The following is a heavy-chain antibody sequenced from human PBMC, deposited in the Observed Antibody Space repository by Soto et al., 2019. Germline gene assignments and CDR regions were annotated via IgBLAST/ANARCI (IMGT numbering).Heavy chain of an antibody. CDR2: INPNSGGT. V-gene: IGHV1-2*02. CDR1: GYTFTGYY. CDR3: ARAAAGTIVVVPAALI. D-gene: IGHD2-2*01. J-gene: IGHJ3*02. Sequence: GASVKVSCKXSGYTFTGYYMHWVRQAPGQGLEWMGWINPNSGGTNYAQKFQGRVTMTRDTSISTAYMELSRLRSDDTAVYYCARAAAGTIVVVPAALIWGQGTMDTVSS.